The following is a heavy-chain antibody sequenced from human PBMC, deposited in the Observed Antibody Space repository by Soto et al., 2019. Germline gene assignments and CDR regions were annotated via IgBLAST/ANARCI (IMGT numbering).Heavy chain of an antibody. CDR1: CRPVGSGGYC. V-gene: IGHV4-31*03. CDR3: VRDRALDSSGHWFDT. CDR2: IYHIGSP. J-gene: IGHJ5*02. D-gene: IGHD3-22*01. Sequence: SEAQSLTCTVSCRPVGSGGYCWPLIRQHPGVGLELIVYIYHIGSPYYNPSLENRVTISLDTAKNQFSLNLTSVTAADTAIYYFVRDRALDSSGHWFDTWGQGTLVTVSA.